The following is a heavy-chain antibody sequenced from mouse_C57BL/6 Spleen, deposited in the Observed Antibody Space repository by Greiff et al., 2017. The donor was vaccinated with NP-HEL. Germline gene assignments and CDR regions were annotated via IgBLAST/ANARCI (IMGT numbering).Heavy chain of an antibody. V-gene: IGHV5-6*01. CDR1: GFTFSSYG. CDR3: ARHDYYGSPYYFDY. CDR2: ISSGGSYT. J-gene: IGHJ2*01. Sequence: EVQRVESGGDLVKPGGSLKLSCAASGFTFSSYGMSWVRQTPDKRLEWVATISSGGSYTYYPDSVKGRFTIARDNAKNTLYLQMSSLKSEDTAMYYCARHDYYGSPYYFDYWGQGTTLTVSS. D-gene: IGHD1-1*01.